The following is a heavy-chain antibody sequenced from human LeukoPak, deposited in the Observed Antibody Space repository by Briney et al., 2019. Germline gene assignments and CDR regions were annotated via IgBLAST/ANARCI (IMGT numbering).Heavy chain of an antibody. D-gene: IGHD3-10*01. V-gene: IGHV3-23*01. CDR3: ARRGGRNGWGDFDY. CDR2: ISVSGDST. J-gene: IGHJ4*02. Sequence: GGSLRLSCAASGFSFNNYAMNWVRQAPGKGLEWVSTISVSGDSTFYADSVQGRFTISRDASRNSLSLHMNSLRAEDTAVYFCARRGGRNGWGDFDYWGQGTLVTVSS. CDR1: GFSFNNYA.